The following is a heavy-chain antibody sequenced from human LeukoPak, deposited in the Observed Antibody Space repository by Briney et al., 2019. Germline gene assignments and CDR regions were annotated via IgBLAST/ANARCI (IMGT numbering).Heavy chain of an antibody. J-gene: IGHJ4*02. CDR1: GFIFSDYW. V-gene: IGHV3-7*01. Sequence: GGSLRLSCAASGFIFSDYWMNWVRQVPGKGLQWVANINEDGSVQDYVDSVKGRFTISRDNAKNSLYLQMNSLRAEDTAVYYCARRGGSSSWYLKYYFDYWGQGTLVTVSS. CDR3: ARRGGSSSWYLKYYFDY. D-gene: IGHD6-13*01. CDR2: INEDGSVQ.